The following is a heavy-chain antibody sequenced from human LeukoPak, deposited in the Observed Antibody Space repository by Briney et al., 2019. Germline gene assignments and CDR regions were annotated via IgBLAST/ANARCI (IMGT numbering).Heavy chain of an antibody. CDR3: ARGRSGAWYYYDSSGYYYDYFDY. D-gene: IGHD3-22*01. J-gene: IGHJ4*02. CDR1: GGSISSGDYY. CDR2: IYYSGST. Sequence: SETLSLTCTVSGGSISSGDYYWSWIRQPPGKGLEWIGYIYYSGSTYYNPSLKSRVTISVDTSKNQFSLKLSSVTAADTAVYYCARGRSGAWYYYDSSGYYYDYFDYWGQGTLVTVSS. V-gene: IGHV4-30-4*02.